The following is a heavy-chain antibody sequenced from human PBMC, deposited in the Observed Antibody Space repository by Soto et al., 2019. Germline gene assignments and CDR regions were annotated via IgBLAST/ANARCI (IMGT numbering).Heavy chain of an antibody. Sequence: PSETLSLTCTVSGGSISSYYWSWIRQPPGKGLEWIGYIYYSGSTNYNPSLKSRVTISVDTSKNQFSLKLSSVTAADTAVYYCARDRHGDYSLDYWGQGTLVTVSS. D-gene: IGHD4-17*01. CDR1: GGSISSYY. V-gene: IGHV4-59*01. CDR2: IYYSGST. CDR3: ARDRHGDYSLDY. J-gene: IGHJ4*02.